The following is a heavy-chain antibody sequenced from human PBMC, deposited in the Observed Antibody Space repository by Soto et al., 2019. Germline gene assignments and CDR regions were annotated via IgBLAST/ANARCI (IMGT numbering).Heavy chain of an antibody. CDR1: GFTFSSYG. D-gene: IGHD5-12*01. J-gene: IGHJ4*02. CDR2: IWYDGSNK. CDR3: ARMGKRSDDDGYFDY. V-gene: IGHV3-33*01. Sequence: QVQLVESGGGVVQPGRSLRLSCAASGFTFSSYGMHWVRQAPGKGLEWVAVIWYDGSNKYYADSVKGRFTISRDNSKNTLYLQMNSLRAEDTAVYYCARMGKRSDDDGYFDYRGQGTLVTVSS.